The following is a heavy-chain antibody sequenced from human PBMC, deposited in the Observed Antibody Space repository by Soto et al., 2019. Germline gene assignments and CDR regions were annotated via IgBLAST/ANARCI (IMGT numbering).Heavy chain of an antibody. CDR1: GFTFSSYA. D-gene: IGHD1-26*01. J-gene: IGHJ4*02. CDR3: VKVPWGGSYLYYFDY. Sequence: EVQLVESGGGLVQPGGSLRLSCSASGFTFSSYAMHWVRQAPGMGLEYVSAISSNGGSTYYADSVKGRFTISRDNSKNTLYLQMSSLRAEDTAVYYCVKVPWGGSYLYYFDYWGQGTLVTVSS. V-gene: IGHV3-64D*06. CDR2: ISSNGGST.